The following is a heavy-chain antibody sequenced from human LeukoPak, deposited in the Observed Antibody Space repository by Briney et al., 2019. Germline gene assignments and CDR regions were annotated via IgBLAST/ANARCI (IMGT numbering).Heavy chain of an antibody. Sequence: GGSLGLSCAASGFTFSSYSMNWVRQAPGKGLEWVSSISDSSRYIFYADSVKGRFTISRDNAKNSLYLQMNSLRAEDTAVYYCAREVYCSHTTCYYFDYWGLGTLVTVSS. V-gene: IGHV3-21*01. CDR3: AREVYCSHTTCYYFDY. CDR2: ISDSSRYI. J-gene: IGHJ4*02. CDR1: GFTFSSYS. D-gene: IGHD2/OR15-2a*01.